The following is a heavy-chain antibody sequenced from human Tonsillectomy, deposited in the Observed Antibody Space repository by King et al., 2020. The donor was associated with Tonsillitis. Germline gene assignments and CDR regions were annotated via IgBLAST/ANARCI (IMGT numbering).Heavy chain of an antibody. V-gene: IGHV3-53*01. J-gene: IGHJ6*02. D-gene: IGHD3-22*01. Sequence: VQLVESGGALIQPGGSLRLSCAASGFTVSSNYMSWVRQAPGKGLEWVSIIYPGGNTYYADSVQGRFTISRDNSKNTLYIQMNSLRAEDTAVYFCTRGTSDSNGYSSFYYGLDVWGQGTTVTVSS. CDR3: TRGTSDSNGYSSFYYGLDV. CDR1: GFTVSSNY. CDR2: IYPGGNT.